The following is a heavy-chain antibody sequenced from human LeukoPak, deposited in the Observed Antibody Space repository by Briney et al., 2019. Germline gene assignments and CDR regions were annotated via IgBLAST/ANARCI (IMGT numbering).Heavy chain of an antibody. Sequence: SVKVSCKASGGTFSSYAISWVRQAPGQGLEWMGGIIPIFGTANYAQKFQGRVTITADESTSTAYMELSSLRSEDTAVYYCARDPYGDYREGSLDPWGQGTLVTVSS. V-gene: IGHV1-69*01. CDR1: GGTFSSYA. CDR2: IIPIFGTA. J-gene: IGHJ5*02. CDR3: ARDPYGDYREGSLDP. D-gene: IGHD4-17*01.